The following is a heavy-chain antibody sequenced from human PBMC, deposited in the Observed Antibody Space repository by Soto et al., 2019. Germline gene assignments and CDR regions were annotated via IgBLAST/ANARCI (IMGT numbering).Heavy chain of an antibody. V-gene: IGHV4-31*03. D-gene: IGHD6-25*01. Sequence: QVQLQESGPGLVKPSQTLSLTCTVSGGSISSGGFYWSWIRQHPEKGLEWIGYMYNSGSTYYNPSLTSRVTIPANTSENQSSLRLTSLTAADTAVYYCARVGIAARSRKFDYLGQGTLVTVSS. CDR1: GGSISSGGFY. J-gene: IGHJ4*02. CDR3: ARVGIAARSRKFDY. CDR2: MYNSGST.